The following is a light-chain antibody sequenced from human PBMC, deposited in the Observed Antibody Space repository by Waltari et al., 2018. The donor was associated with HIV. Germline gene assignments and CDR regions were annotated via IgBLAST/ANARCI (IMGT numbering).Light chain of an antibody. J-gene: IGLJ3*02. CDR2: KDS. Sequence: SHELTQPPSVSVSPGQTARITCSGDALPKQYAYWYQQKPGQAPGLVIYKDSERPSGIPVRFSGSSSGTIVTLTFSGVQAEDEADYYCQSPDSSGTWVFGGGTKLTVL. V-gene: IGLV3-25*03. CDR1: ALPKQY. CDR3: QSPDSSGTWV.